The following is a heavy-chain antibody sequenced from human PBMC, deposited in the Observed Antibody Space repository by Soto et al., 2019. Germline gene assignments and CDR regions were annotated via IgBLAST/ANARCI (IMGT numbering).Heavy chain of an antibody. Sequence: GGSLRLSCTASGFTFNNYGMSWVRQSPGKGLQWVSAISGTGASTYYADSVKGRFTISRDNSKNTLFLQMNSLRAEDTAVYYCARDVKVALNVPTGGFDFWGPGTLVTVSS. J-gene: IGHJ4*02. D-gene: IGHD5-12*01. V-gene: IGHV3-23*01. CDR2: ISGTGAST. CDR3: ARDVKVALNVPTGGFDF. CDR1: GFTFNNYG.